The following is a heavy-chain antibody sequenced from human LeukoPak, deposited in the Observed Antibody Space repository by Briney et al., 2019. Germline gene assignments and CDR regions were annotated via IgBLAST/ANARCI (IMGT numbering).Heavy chain of an antibody. V-gene: IGHV1-24*01. D-gene: IGHD4-17*01. CDR3: ATGWTHYGDYAIGY. CDR2: FDPEDGET. Sequence: ASVKVSCKVSGYTLTELSMHWVRQAPGKGLEWMGGFDPEDGETIYAQKFQGRVTMTEDTSTDTAYMELSSLRSEDTAVYYCATGWTHYGDYAIGYWGQGTLVTVSS. CDR1: GYTLTELS. J-gene: IGHJ4*02.